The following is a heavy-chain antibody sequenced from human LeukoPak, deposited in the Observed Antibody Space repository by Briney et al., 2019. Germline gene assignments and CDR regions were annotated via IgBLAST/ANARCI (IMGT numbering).Heavy chain of an antibody. CDR3: ARDAGHQLSRRNYYAMDV. CDR1: GGSISSSSYY. D-gene: IGHD2-2*01. J-gene: IGHJ6*02. Sequence: SETLSLSCTVSGGSISSSSYYWGWIRQPPGKGLEWIGSIYYGGSTYYNSSLKSRDTISVDTSKNQFSLRVSSVTAADTAVYYCARDAGHQLSRRNYYAMDVWGQGTTVTVSS. V-gene: IGHV4-39*07. CDR2: IYYGGST.